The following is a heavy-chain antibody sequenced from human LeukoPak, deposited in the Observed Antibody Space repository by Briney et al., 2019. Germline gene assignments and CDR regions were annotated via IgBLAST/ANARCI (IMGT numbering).Heavy chain of an antibody. CDR2: INSDGSST. V-gene: IGHV3-74*01. J-gene: IGHJ6*02. CDR1: GFTFSSYW. Sequence: GGSLRLSCAASGFTFSSYWMHWVRQAPGKGLVWVSRINSDGSSTSYAEAVKGRFTISRDNAKNSLYLQMNSLRGEDAALYYCAVLHYYAMDVWGQGTTVTVSS. CDR3: AVLHYYAMDV. D-gene: IGHD2-8*01.